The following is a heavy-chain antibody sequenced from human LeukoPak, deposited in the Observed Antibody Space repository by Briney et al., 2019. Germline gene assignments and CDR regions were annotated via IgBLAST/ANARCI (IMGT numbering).Heavy chain of an antibody. V-gene: IGHV1-3*01. D-gene: IGHD6-19*01. J-gene: IGHJ4*02. CDR3: ARGQYSSGWYGIDY. Sequence: ASVKVSFKASGYTFTSYAMHWVRQAPGQGLEWMGWINAGNGNTKYSQKFQGRVTITRDTSASTAYMELSSLRSEVTAVYYCARGQYSSGWYGIDYWGQGTLVTVSS. CDR2: INAGNGNT. CDR1: GYTFTSYA.